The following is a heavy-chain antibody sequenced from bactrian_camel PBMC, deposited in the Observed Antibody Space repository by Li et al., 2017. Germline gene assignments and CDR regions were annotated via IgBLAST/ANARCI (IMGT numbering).Heavy chain of an antibody. J-gene: IGHJ4*01. CDR2: ITSDTST. D-gene: IGHD1*01. Sequence: HVQLVESGGGSAQAGGSLRLSCTGSGFTFDDADMGWYRQTPGNDCELVSTITSDTSTYYIESVKGRFAISQDNAKNTVYLQMNSLQPEDTAMYYCAARQPCRVWLGYEDPGEYNIWGQGTQVTVS. V-gene: IGHV3S60*01. CDR3: AARQPCRVWLGYEDPGEYNI. CDR1: GFTFDDAD.